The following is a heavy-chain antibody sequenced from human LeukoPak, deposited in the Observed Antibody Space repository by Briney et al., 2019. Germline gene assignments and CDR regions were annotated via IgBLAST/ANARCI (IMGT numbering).Heavy chain of an antibody. CDR1: GFTFSSYS. D-gene: IGHD3-3*01. J-gene: IGHJ4*02. V-gene: IGHV3-21*01. CDR2: ISSSSSYI. CDR3: ASWAGNTKSDFWSGPFDY. Sequence: GGSLRLSCAVSGFTFSSYSMNWVRQAPGKGLEWVSSISSSSSYIYYAESVQGRFTISRDNAKNSLYLQMSSPRVEDTAVYYCASWAGNTKSDFWSGPFDYWGQGTLVTVSS.